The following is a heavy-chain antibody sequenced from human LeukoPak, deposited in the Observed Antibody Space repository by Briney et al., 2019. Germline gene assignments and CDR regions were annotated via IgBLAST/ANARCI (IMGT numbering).Heavy chain of an antibody. D-gene: IGHD3-16*01. V-gene: IGHV4-34*01. CDR3: ASRSLDGDYFDY. CDR1: GGSFSGYY. Sequence: PSETLSLTCAVYGGSFSGYYWSWIRQPPGKGLEWIGEINHSGSTNYNPSLKSRVTISVDTSKNQFSLKLSSVTAADTAVYYCASRSLDGDYFDYWGQGTLVTVSS. J-gene: IGHJ4*02. CDR2: INHSGST.